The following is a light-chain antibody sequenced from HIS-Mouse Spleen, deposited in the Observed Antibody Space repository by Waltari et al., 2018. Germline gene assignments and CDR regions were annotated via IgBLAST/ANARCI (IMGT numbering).Light chain of an antibody. CDR1: ALPNKH. CDR2: EDS. J-gene: IGLJ2*01. CDR3: YSTDSSGNHRV. V-gene: IGLV3-10*01. Sequence: SYELTQPPSVSVSPGQTARITCSGDALPNKHAYWYQQKSGQAPVLVIYEDSKRPSGIPERFSGSSSGTMATLTISGAQVEDEADYYCYSTDSSGNHRVFGGGTKLTVL.